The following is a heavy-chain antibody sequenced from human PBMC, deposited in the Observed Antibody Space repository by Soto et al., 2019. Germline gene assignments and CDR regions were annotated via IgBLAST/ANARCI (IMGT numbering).Heavy chain of an antibody. Sequence: GGSLRLSCTASGFTFSSYARSWVRKATGKGLEWVSAISGSGGSTYYADSVKGRFTISRDNSKNTLYLQMNSLRAEDTAVYYCAKASGLVPAAMVYYYYYMDVWGKGTTVTVSS. CDR1: GFTFSSYA. V-gene: IGHV3-23*01. J-gene: IGHJ6*03. CDR3: AKASGLVPAAMVYYYYYMDV. D-gene: IGHD2-2*01. CDR2: ISGSGGST.